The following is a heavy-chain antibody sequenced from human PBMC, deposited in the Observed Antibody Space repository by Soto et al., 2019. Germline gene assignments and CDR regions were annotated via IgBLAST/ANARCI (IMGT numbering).Heavy chain of an antibody. J-gene: IGHJ5*02. CDR1: GDTFTANY. Sequence: GASVKVSCKASGDTFTANYIHWVRQAPGQGFEWMGWINPKSGGTKYPQKFQGRVTMTRDTSLSTVYMTLTRLTSDDTAVYYCARGWGIAAPGPNWFDPWGQGTLVTVSS. V-gene: IGHV1-2*02. D-gene: IGHD6-13*01. CDR2: INPKSGGT. CDR3: ARGWGIAAPGPNWFDP.